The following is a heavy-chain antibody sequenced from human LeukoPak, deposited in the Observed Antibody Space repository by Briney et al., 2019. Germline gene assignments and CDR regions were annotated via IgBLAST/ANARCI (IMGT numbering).Heavy chain of an antibody. V-gene: IGHV4-39*01. D-gene: IGHD6-13*01. CDR3: ARHPGIAAAGAGFDY. Sequence: SETLSLTCTVSGGSFSSSDYYWGWIRQPPGKGLEWIGSVYYTGSAYYSPSLKSRVTISVDSSKNQFSLKLSSVTAADTTLYYCARHPGIAAAGAGFDYWGQGILVTVSS. J-gene: IGHJ4*02. CDR1: GGSFSSSDYY. CDR2: VYYTGSA.